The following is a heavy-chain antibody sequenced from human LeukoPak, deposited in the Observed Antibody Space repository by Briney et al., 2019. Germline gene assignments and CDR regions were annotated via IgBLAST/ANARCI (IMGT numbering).Heavy chain of an antibody. CDR2: INVEGGST. Sequence: GGSLRLSCSASGFNFNKYALHWVRQAPGKGLEYVSGINVEGGSTYYADSVRVRFTISRDNSKNTLYLQMSSLRPEDTAVYYCVKTTVTFGGLIRTDAFDIWGQGTMVTVSS. CDR1: GFNFNKYA. D-gene: IGHD3-16*01. CDR3: VKTTVTFGGLIRTDAFDI. V-gene: IGHV3-64D*08. J-gene: IGHJ3*02.